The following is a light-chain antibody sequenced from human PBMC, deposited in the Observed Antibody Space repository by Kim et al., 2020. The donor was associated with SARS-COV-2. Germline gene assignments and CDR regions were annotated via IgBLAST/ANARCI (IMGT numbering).Light chain of an antibody. CDR3: SSYTSSGTDVL. V-gene: IGLV2-14*03. Sequence: QSASVSGSPGQSITISCTGSSSDVGGYKYVSWYQQHPGKAPKLMIYEVNNRPSGVSDRFSGSKSGNSASLTISGLQAEDEADYYCSSYTSSGTDVLFGGGTQLTVL. CDR2: EVN. J-gene: IGLJ2*01. CDR1: SSDVGGYKY.